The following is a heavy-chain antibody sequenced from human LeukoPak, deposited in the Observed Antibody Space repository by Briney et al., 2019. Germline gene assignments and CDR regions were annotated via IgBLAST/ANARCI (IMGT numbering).Heavy chain of an antibody. V-gene: IGHV1-2*02. D-gene: IGHD2-15*01. CDR2: VIPSSGGT. Sequence: GASVKVSCKASGYTFTNYGISWVRQAPGQGLEWMGWVIPSSGGTKYAQKFQDRVTMTRDTSIKTAYMEISSLTYDDTAVYYCARGVLLQGRGAFDIWGQGAMVTVSS. CDR3: ARGVLLQGRGAFDI. J-gene: IGHJ3*02. CDR1: GYTFTNYG.